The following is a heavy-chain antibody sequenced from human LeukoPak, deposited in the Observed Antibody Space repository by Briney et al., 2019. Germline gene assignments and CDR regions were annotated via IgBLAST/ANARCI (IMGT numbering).Heavy chain of an antibody. CDR3: AGSKGGYFDY. CDR2: IYYSGST. J-gene: IGHJ4*02. Sequence: PSETLSLTCTVSGGSISSYYWSWIRQPPGKGLEWIGYIYYSGSTNYDPSLKSRVTISVDTSKNQFSLKLSSVTAADTAVYYCAGSKGGYFDYWGQGTLVTVSS. V-gene: IGHV4-59*08. D-gene: IGHD3-16*01. CDR1: GGSISSYY.